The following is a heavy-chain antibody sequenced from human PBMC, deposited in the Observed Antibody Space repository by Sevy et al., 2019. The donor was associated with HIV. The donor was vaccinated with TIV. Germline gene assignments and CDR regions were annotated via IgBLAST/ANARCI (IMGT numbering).Heavy chain of an antibody. D-gene: IGHD2-2*02. CDR3: ARLRWDLVVVPGATPGCYFDS. J-gene: IGHJ4*02. Sequence: SETLSLTCTVSGDSINTYYWSWIRQPPGKGLEWIGYVSHSGNTNYNPPRKSRVSMSVDTSTNQFSLKVKSVTAADTAVYYCARLRWDLVVVPGATPGCYFDSWGQGTLVTVSS. CDR1: GDSINTYY. CDR2: VSHSGNT. V-gene: IGHV4-59*08.